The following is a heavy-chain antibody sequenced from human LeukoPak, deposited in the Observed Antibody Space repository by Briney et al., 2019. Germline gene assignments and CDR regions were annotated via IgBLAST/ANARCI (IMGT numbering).Heavy chain of an antibody. V-gene: IGHV3-21*01. Sequence: GGSLRLSCAASGFTFSSYYMSWVRQAPGKGLEWVSSISSSSTYMFYADSVRGRFTISRDNAKNSLYLQMNSLRAADTAVYYCARDRGSGWHTFDYWGQGTLVTVSS. CDR1: GFTFSSYY. CDR2: ISSSSTYM. CDR3: ARDRGSGWHTFDY. J-gene: IGHJ4*02. D-gene: IGHD6-19*01.